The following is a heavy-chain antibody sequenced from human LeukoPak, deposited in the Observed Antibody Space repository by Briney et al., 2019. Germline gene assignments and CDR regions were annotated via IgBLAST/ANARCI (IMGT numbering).Heavy chain of an antibody. CDR1: GGSISSTNW. CDR2: IYHSGST. D-gene: IGHD4-17*01. V-gene: IGHV4-4*02. J-gene: IGHJ3*02. CDR3: ARDGATYGDLDALHI. Sequence: PSGTLSLTCAVSGGSISSTNWWSWVRQPPGKGLEWIGEIYHSGSTNYSPSLKSRVSISVDKSKNQFSLKLSSVTAADTAIYYCARDGATYGDLDALHIWGQGTLVTVSS.